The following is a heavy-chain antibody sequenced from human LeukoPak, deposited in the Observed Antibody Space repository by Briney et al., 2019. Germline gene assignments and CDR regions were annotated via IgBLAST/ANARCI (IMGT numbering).Heavy chain of an antibody. J-gene: IGHJ3*02. CDR2: INHSGNS. Sequence: PSETLSLSCGVYGGSFSGYYWSWIRQPPGKGLEWIGDINHSGNSSYNKSLKSRVTISVDTSKNQVSLELNSVTAADTAVYYCGMFAVIVGGGLDIWGQGTVVTVSS. CDR1: GGSFSGYY. CDR3: GMFAVIVGGGLDI. V-gene: IGHV4-34*01. D-gene: IGHD1-26*01.